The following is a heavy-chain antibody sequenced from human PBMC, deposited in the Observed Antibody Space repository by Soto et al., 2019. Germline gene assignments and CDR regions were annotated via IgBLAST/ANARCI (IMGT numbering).Heavy chain of an antibody. CDR3: ARGRYCSSTSCYDSYGMDV. J-gene: IGHJ6*02. V-gene: IGHV1-69*13. D-gene: IGHD2-2*01. CDR2: IIPIFGTA. CDR1: GGTVSGYA. Sequence: GASVRISCKAAGGTVSGYAMGGVRQAHKQGLEWMGGIIPIFGTANYAQKFQGRVTITADESTSTAYMELSSLRSEDTAVYYCARGRYCSSTSCYDSYGMDVWGQGTTVTVSS.